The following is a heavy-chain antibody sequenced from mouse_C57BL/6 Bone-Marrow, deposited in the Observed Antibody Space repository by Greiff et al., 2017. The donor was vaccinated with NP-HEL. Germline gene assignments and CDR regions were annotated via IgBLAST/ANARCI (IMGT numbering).Heavy chain of an antibody. CDR3: ARGPSYYGSGAY. CDR1: GYAFSSSW. J-gene: IGHJ3*01. D-gene: IGHD1-1*01. V-gene: IGHV1-82*01. CDR2: IYPGDGDT. Sequence: QVQLQQSGPELVKPGASVKLSCKASGYAFSSSWMNWVKQRPGKGLEWIGRIYPGDGDTNYNGKFKGKATLTADKSSSTAYMQLSSLTSEDSAVYFCARGPSYYGSGAYWGQGTLVTVSA.